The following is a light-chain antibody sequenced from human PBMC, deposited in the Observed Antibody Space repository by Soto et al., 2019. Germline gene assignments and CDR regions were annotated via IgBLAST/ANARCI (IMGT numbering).Light chain of an antibody. J-gene: IGLJ2*01. CDR2: EVI. Sequence: QSALTQPPSASGSPGQSVTISCAGTSSDVGGYNFVSWYQQHPGKVPKLMIYEVIKRRSGVPDRFSGSKSGNTASLTVSGLHAEDEADYYCSSYSGSDNFVVFGGGTKLTVL. CDR1: SSDVGGYNF. V-gene: IGLV2-8*01. CDR3: SSYSGSDNFVV.